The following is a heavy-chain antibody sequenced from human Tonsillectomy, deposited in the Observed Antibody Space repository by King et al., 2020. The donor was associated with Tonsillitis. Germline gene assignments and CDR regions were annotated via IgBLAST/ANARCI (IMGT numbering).Heavy chain of an antibody. CDR1: GFTFSRYG. J-gene: IGHJ6*02. V-gene: IGHV3-30*03. Sequence: VQLVESGGGVVQPGRSLRLSCAASGFTFSRYGMHWVRQAPGKGLEWVAVTSYDGGNKYYAGSVQGRFTISRDNSKNTLFLQMNSLRREDTAVYYCARPHAESKYYYYGMDVWGQGTTVTVSS. CDR2: TSYDGGNK. CDR3: ARPHAESKYYYYGMDV.